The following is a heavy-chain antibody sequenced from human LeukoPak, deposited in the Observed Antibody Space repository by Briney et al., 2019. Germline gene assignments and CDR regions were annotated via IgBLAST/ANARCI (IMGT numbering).Heavy chain of an antibody. CDR2: INPSGGST. CDR1: GYTFARYY. J-gene: IGHJ4*02. V-gene: IGHV1-46*01. Sequence: ASVKVSCKASGYTFARYYMNWVRQAPGQGLEWMGIINPSGGSTNYAQKFQGRVTMTRDTSTSTIYMEVSSLRSEDTAVYYCARVRALSYYDSSGDLYYFDYWGQGTLVTVSS. D-gene: IGHD3-22*01. CDR3: ARVRALSYYDSSGDLYYFDY.